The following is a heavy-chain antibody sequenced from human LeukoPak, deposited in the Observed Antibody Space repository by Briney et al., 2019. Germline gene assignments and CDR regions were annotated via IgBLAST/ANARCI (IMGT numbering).Heavy chain of an antibody. D-gene: IGHD3-10*01. J-gene: IGHJ4*02. V-gene: IGHV3-23*01. Sequence: PGGSLRLSCAASGFTYSSYAMSWVRQAPGKGLEWVSAISGSGGSTYYADSVKGRFTISRDNSKNTLYLQMNSLRAEDTAVYYCAKSPPSMVRGVITHFDYWGQGTLVTVSS. CDR2: ISGSGGST. CDR1: GFTYSSYA. CDR3: AKSPPSMVRGVITHFDY.